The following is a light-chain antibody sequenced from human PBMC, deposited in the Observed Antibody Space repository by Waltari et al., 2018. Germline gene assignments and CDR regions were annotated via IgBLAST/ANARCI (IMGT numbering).Light chain of an antibody. CDR2: YKSDSDK. CDR3: MIWHGSATV. V-gene: IGLV5-45*03. Sequence: QAVLTQPSSLSATPGASASLTCTLRSGINVGTYRIYWYQQKPGSPPQYLLRYKSDSDKQQGSRDPCRFSGSKECSTNAGSLLVSGLQSEDESDYHCMIWHGSATVYGGGTQLTAL. J-gene: IGLJ7*02. CDR1: SGINVGTYR.